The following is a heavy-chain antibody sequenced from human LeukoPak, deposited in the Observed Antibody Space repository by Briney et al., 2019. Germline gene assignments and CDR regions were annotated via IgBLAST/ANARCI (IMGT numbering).Heavy chain of an antibody. D-gene: IGHD2-2*01. V-gene: IGHV4-30-2*01. CDR1: GGSISSGGYY. CDR2: IYHSGIT. Sequence: PSETLSLTCTVSGGSISSGGYYWGWIRQPPGKGLEWIGYIYHSGITYYNPSLKSRVTISVDKSKNQFSVGLSYVSAADTAVYYCARFGCSSTSCYVGKESWGQGTLVSVSS. CDR3: ARFGCSSTSCYVGKES. J-gene: IGHJ4*02.